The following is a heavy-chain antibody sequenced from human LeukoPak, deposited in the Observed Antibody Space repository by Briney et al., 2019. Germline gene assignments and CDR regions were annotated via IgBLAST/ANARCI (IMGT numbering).Heavy chain of an antibody. J-gene: IGHJ5*02. CDR2: IYYSGST. CDR1: GGSISSGDYY. CDR3: ARASLYDFWSGYYVRGWFDP. D-gene: IGHD3-3*01. V-gene: IGHV4-30-4*08. Sequence: SETLSLTCTVSGGSISSGDYYWSWIRQPPGKGLEWIGYIYYSGSTYYIPSLKSRVTISVDTSKYQFSLKLSSVTAADTAVYYCARASLYDFWSGYYVRGWFDPWGQGTLVTVSS.